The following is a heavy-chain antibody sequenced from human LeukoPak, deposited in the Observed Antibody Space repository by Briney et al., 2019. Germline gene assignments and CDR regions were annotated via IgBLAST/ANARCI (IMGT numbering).Heavy chain of an antibody. J-gene: IGHJ4*02. Sequence: GGSLRLSCAASGFTFSSYSMNWVRQAPGKGLEWVSSISSSSSYIYYADSVKGRFTISRDNAKNSLYLQMNSLRAEDTAVYCCARDVSAVSGDIRANSFDYWGQGTLVTVSS. CDR3: ARDVSAVSGDIRANSFDY. CDR2: ISSSSSYI. D-gene: IGHD3-9*01. V-gene: IGHV3-21*01. CDR1: GFTFSSYS.